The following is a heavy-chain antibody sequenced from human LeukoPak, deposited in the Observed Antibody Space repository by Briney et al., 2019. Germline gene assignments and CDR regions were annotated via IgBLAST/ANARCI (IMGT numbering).Heavy chain of an antibody. CDR2: ISAYNGNT. V-gene: IGHV1-18*01. Sequence: ASVTVSFKASGYTFTIYGISWVRQAPGQGLEWMGWISAYNGNTNYAQKLQGRVTMTTDTSTSTAYMELRSLRSDDTAVYYCARDRYMVRGVINSLGYWGQGTLVTVSS. CDR3: ARDRYMVRGVINSLGY. J-gene: IGHJ4*02. D-gene: IGHD3-10*01. CDR1: GYTFTIYG.